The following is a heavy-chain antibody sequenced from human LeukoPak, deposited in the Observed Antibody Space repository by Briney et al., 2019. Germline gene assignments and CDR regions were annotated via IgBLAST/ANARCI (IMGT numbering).Heavy chain of an antibody. CDR1: GFTFSSYD. Sequence: GGSLRLSCAASGFTFSSYDMHWVRHATGKGLEWVSAIGTAGDTYYPGSVKGRFTISRENAKNSLYLQMNSLRAGDTAVYYCARGIRCSGGSCYSLDYWGQGTLVTVSP. V-gene: IGHV3-13*01. J-gene: IGHJ4*02. CDR2: IGTAGDT. D-gene: IGHD2-15*01. CDR3: ARGIRCSGGSCYSLDY.